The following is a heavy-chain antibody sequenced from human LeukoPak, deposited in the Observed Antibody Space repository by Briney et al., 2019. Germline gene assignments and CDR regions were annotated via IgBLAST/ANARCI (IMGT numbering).Heavy chain of an antibody. D-gene: IGHD6-19*01. J-gene: IGHJ6*03. Sequence: PGGSLRLSCAASRFTFSSYWMSWVRQVPGKGLEWVANIKQDGSEKYYVDSVKGRFTISRDNAKNSLYLQMNSLRAEDTAVYYCAREGSDWNYYYYMDVWGKGTTVTISS. CDR2: IKQDGSEK. V-gene: IGHV3-7*01. CDR3: AREGSDWNYYYYMDV. CDR1: RFTFSSYW.